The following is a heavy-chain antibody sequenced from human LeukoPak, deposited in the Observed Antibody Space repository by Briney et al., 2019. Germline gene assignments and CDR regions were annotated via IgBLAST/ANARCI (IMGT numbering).Heavy chain of an antibody. D-gene: IGHD3-10*01. Sequence: PGGSLRLSCAASGFTFSTSAMTWVRQAPGKGLEWVSSISTTVTNTCYADSVKGRFTISRDNSNNTVCLQMNSLTAEDTALYYCTKRAEFGGFDPWGQGTLVTVSS. CDR1: GFTFSTSA. CDR3: TKRAEFGGFDP. V-gene: IGHV3-23*01. CDR2: ISTTVTNT. J-gene: IGHJ5*02.